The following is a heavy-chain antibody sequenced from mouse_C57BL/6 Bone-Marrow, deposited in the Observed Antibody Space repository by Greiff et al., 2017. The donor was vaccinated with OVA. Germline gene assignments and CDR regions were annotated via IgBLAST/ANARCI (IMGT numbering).Heavy chain of an antibody. CDR2: IDPETGGT. Sequence: QVQLKESGAELVRPGASVTLSCKASGYTFTDYEMHWVKQTPVHGLEWIGAIDPETGGTAYNQKFKGKAILTADKSSSTADMKLRSLTSEDSAVYYYTVTSVVATGVDYGGQGTSVTVSS. V-gene: IGHV1-15*01. D-gene: IGHD1-1*01. J-gene: IGHJ4*01. CDR3: TVTSVVATGVDY. CDR1: GYTFTDYE.